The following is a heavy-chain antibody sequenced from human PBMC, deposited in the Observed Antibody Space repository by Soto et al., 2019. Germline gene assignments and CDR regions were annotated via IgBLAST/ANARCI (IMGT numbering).Heavy chain of an antibody. CDR2: FDPEDGET. CDR1: GYTLTELS. J-gene: IGHJ5*02. CDR3: ATSLTIFGVVLNNWFDP. Sequence: GASVKVSCKVSGYTLTELSMHWVRQAPGKGLEWMGGFDPEDGETIYAQKFQGRVTMTEDTSTDTAYMELSSLSSEDTAVYYCATSLTIFGVVLNNWFDPWGQGTLVTVSS. D-gene: IGHD3-3*01. V-gene: IGHV1-24*01.